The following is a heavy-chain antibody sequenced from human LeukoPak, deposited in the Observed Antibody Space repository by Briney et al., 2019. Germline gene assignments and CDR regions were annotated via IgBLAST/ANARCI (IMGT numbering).Heavy chain of an antibody. Sequence: GGSLRLSCAASGFTFSSYAMHWVRQAPGKGLEWVAVISYDGSNKYYADSVKGRFTISRDNSKSTLYLQMNSLRAEDTAVYYCARESGWGSSGWSKGLDYWGQGTLVTVSS. CDR2: ISYDGSNK. D-gene: IGHD6-19*01. J-gene: IGHJ4*02. CDR1: GFTFSSYA. CDR3: ARESGWGSSGWSKGLDY. V-gene: IGHV3-30-3*01.